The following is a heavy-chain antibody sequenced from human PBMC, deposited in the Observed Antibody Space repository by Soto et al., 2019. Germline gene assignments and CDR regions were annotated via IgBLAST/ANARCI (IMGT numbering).Heavy chain of an antibody. D-gene: IGHD3-3*01. CDR2: IYHSGST. CDR1: GGSISSGGYS. Sequence: PSETLSLTCAVSGGSISSGGYSWSWIRQPPGKGLEWIGYIYHSGSTYYNPSLRSRVTISVDRSKNQFSLKLSSVTAADTAVYYCARVITYYDFWSGYLNWFDPWGRGTLVTVSS. V-gene: IGHV4-30-2*01. CDR3: ARVITYYDFWSGYLNWFDP. J-gene: IGHJ5*02.